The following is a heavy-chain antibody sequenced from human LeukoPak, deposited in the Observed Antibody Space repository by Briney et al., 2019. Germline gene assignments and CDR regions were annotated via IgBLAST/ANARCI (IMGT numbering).Heavy chain of an antibody. J-gene: IGHJ4*02. Sequence: GGSLTLSCAASGFGFSSYGLSWFRQAPGKGLEWVATNNRAEETRNAESEVGRFSSFRDNSRSTLALHMSNLRVEHTAVYYCERDPSEYEWQRGWYRDFWGQGSQVTVSS. CDR1: GFGFSSYG. CDR3: ERDPSEYEWQRGWYRDF. D-gene: IGHD6-19*01. V-gene: IGHV3-23*01. CDR2: NNRAEETR.